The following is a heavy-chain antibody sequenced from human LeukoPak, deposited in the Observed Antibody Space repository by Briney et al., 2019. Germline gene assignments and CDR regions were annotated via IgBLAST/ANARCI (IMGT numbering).Heavy chain of an antibody. CDR3: ARDMGSGSLHY. Sequence: ASVKVSCKASGGNFSSYAISWVRQAPGQGLEWMGWINPNSGGTNYAQKFQGRVTMTRDTSISTAYMELSRLRSDDTAVYYCARDMGSGSLHYWGQGTLVTVSS. CDR1: GGNFSSYA. D-gene: IGHD1-26*01. J-gene: IGHJ4*02. V-gene: IGHV1-2*02. CDR2: INPNSGGT.